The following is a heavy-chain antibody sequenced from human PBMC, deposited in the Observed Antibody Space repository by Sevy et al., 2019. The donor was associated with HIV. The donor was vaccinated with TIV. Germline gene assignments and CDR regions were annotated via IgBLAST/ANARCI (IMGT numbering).Heavy chain of an antibody. D-gene: IGHD6-19*01. Sequence: GGSLRLSCVASGFTSSSYAMSWVRQAPGKGLEWVSSISESGAMTYYADSVKGRFTISRDNSKSTLYLQMNSLRAEDTAIYYCAKAGIEVAATTGGVFDYWGQGTLVTVSS. V-gene: IGHV3-23*01. CDR3: AKAGIEVAATTGGVFDY. CDR1: GFTSSSYA. J-gene: IGHJ4*02. CDR2: ISESGAMT.